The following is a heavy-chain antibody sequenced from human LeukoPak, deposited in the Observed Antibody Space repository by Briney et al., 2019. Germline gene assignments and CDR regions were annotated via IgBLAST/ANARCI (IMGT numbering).Heavy chain of an antibody. CDR1: GGSFSGYY. V-gene: IGHV4-34*01. J-gene: IGHJ4*02. CDR2: INHSGST. CDR3: ARSDYGDYEGQYYFDY. D-gene: IGHD4-17*01. Sequence: SGTLSLTCAVYGGSFSGYYWSWIRQPPGKGLEWIGEINHSGSTNYNPSLKSRGTISVDTSKNQFSLKLSSVTAADTAVYYCARSDYGDYEGQYYFDYWGQGTLVTVSS.